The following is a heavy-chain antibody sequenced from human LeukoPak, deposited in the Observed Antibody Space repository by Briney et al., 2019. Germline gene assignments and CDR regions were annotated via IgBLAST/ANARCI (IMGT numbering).Heavy chain of an antibody. V-gene: IGHV4-59*01. CDR1: GGSFSGYY. CDR2: IYYSGNT. CDR3: ARVRWGIYYYMDV. J-gene: IGHJ6*03. D-gene: IGHD2-8*02. Sequence: SETLSLTCAVYGGSFSGYYWSWIRQPPGKGLEWIGYIYYSGNTNYNPSLKSRVTISVDTSKNQFSLKLSSVTAADTAVYYCARVRWGIYYYMDVWGKGTTVTVSS.